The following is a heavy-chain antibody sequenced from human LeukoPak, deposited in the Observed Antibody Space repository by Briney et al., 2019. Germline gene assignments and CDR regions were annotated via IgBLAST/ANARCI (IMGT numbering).Heavy chain of an antibody. CDR2: IRSKANSYAT. CDR1: GFTFSGSA. Sequence: PGGSLRLSCAASGFTFSGSAMHWVRQASGKGLEWVGRIRSKANSYATAYAASVKGRFTISRDDSKNTAYLQMNSLKTEDTAVYYCTRSGGFYDILTGYYPGSNYYYYYMDVWGKGTTVTVSS. J-gene: IGHJ6*03. CDR3: TRSGGFYDILTGYYPGSNYYYYYMDV. V-gene: IGHV3-73*01. D-gene: IGHD3-9*01.